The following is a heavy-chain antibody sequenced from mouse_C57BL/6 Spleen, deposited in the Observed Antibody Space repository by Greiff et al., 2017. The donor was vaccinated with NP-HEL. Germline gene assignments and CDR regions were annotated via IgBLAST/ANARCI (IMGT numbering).Heavy chain of an antibody. J-gene: IGHJ2*01. D-gene: IGHD6-1*01. CDR1: GYSITSGYD. CDR3: ARGALYYFDY. V-gene: IGHV3-1*01. Sequence: EVKLMESGPGMVNPSQSLSLTCTVPGYSITSGYDWHWIRHFPGNKLEWMGYISYSGSTNYNPSLKSRISITHDTSKNHFFLKLNSVTTEDTATYYCARGALYYFDYWGQGTTLTVSS. CDR2: ISYSGST.